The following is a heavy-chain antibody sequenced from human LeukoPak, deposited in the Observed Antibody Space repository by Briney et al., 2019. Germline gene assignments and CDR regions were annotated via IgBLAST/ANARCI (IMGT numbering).Heavy chain of an antibody. CDR2: MSGSGGST. V-gene: IGHV3-53*01. CDR3: ARNQAHFDWVVHDAFDI. D-gene: IGHD3-9*01. Sequence: GGSLRLSCAASGFTVSSNYMSWVRQAPGKGLEWVSGMSGSGGSTYYADSVKGRFTISRDNSNNTLYLQMNSLRAEDTAVYFCARNQAHFDWVVHDAFDIWGQGTMVTVSS. J-gene: IGHJ3*02. CDR1: GFTVSSNY.